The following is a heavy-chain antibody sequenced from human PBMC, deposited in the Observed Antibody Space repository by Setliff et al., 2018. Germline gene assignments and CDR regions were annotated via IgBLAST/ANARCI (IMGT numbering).Heavy chain of an antibody. CDR2: VSFFGSA. CDR1: GVSFSSTTFY. CDR3: ARDPGVHSGTWCLDS. D-gene: IGHD2-8*01. Sequence: PSETLSLTCNVSGVSFSSTTFYWAWIRQSPGKGLEWIGSVSFFGSAYYTPSLQSRGAMSLDTSRNQFSLELSSVTAADTAVYYCARDPGVHSGTWCLDSWGQGTQVT. V-gene: IGHV4-39*07. J-gene: IGHJ4*02.